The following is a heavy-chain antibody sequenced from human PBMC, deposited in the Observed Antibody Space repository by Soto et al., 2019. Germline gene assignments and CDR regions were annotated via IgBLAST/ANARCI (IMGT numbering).Heavy chain of an antibody. D-gene: IGHD4-17*01. CDR2: IKQDGSEK. CDR1: GFTFSSYW. V-gene: IGHV3-7*01. CDR3: ASLGDYVGPYYFDY. Sequence: GGSLRLSCAASGFTFSSYWMSWVRQAPGKGLEWVANIKQDGSEKYYVDSVKGRFTISRDNAKNSLYLQMNSLRAEDTAVYYCASLGDYVGPYYFDYWGQGTLVTVSS. J-gene: IGHJ4*02.